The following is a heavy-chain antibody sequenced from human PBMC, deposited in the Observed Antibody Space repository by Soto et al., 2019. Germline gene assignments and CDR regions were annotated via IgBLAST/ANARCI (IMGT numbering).Heavy chain of an antibody. J-gene: IGHJ4*02. Sequence: ASVKVSFKASGYTFTSYGISWVRQAPGQGLEWMGWISAYNGNTNYAQKLQGRVTMTTDTSTSTAYMELRSLRSDDTAVYYCARAPRYYYDSSGYSYFDYWGQGTLVTVSS. V-gene: IGHV1-18*01. CDR1: GYTFTSYG. D-gene: IGHD3-22*01. CDR2: ISAYNGNT. CDR3: ARAPRYYYDSSGYSYFDY.